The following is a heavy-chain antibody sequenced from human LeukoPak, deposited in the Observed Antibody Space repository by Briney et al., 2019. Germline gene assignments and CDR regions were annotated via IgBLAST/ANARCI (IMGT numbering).Heavy chain of an antibody. J-gene: IGHJ6*04. CDR1: GFSFSSYE. CDR3: AELGITMIGGV. CDR2: ISSSGSTI. D-gene: IGHD3-10*02. Sequence: GGSLRLSCAASGFSFSSYEMNWVRQAPGKGLEWVSYISSSGSTIYYADSVKGRFTIPRDNAKNSLYLQMNSLRAEDTAVYYCAELGITMIGGVWGKGTTVTISS. V-gene: IGHV3-48*03.